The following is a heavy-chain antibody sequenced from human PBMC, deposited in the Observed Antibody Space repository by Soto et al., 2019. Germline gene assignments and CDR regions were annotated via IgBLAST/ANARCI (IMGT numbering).Heavy chain of an antibody. CDR1: GGSFSGYY. V-gene: IGHV4-34*01. CDR2: INHSGST. CDR3: ARGIYYGSGSY. Sequence: SETLSLTCAVYGGSFSGYYWSWIRQPPGKGLEWIGEINHSGSTNYNPPLKSRVTISVDTSKNQFSLKLSSVTAADTAVYYCARGIYYGSGSYWGQGXMVTVS. D-gene: IGHD3-10*01. J-gene: IGHJ3*01.